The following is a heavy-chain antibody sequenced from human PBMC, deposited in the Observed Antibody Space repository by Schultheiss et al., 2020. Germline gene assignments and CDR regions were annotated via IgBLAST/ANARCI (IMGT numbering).Heavy chain of an antibody. CDR2: INHSGST. V-gene: IGHV4-34*01. Sequence: GSLRLSCAASGFTFSTYAMSWVRQAPGKGLEWIGEINHSGSTNYNPSLKSRVTISVDTSKNQFSLKLSSVTAADTAVYYCARGVRITIFGVVMGGSFDYWGQGTLVTVAS. CDR3: ARGVRITIFGVVMGGSFDY. D-gene: IGHD3-3*01. J-gene: IGHJ4*02. CDR1: GFTFSTYA.